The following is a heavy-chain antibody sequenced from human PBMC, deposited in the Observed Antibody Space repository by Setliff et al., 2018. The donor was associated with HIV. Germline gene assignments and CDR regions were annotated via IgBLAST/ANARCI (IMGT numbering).Heavy chain of an antibody. V-gene: IGHV4-30-4*08. CDR3: AREGKEGATPFDY. Sequence: TLSLTCTVSGGSISSGDYYWSWIRQPPGKGLEWIGYIYYSGSTYYNPSLKSRVTISVDTSKNQFSLKLSSVTADTAVYYCAREGKEGATPFDYWGQGTLVTVSS. CDR2: IYYSGST. CDR1: GGSISSGDYY. J-gene: IGHJ4*02. D-gene: IGHD1-26*01.